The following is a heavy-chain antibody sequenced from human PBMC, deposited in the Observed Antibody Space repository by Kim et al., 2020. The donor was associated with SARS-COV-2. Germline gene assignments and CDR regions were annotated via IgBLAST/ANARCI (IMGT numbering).Heavy chain of an antibody. D-gene: IGHD3-16*01. Sequence: YYADSVKGRFTITRDKSKNTLYLQMNSLRAEDTAVYYCAKDLLQLRAVDVWGQGTTVTVSS. J-gene: IGHJ6*02. V-gene: IGHV3-23*01. CDR3: AKDLLQLRAVDV.